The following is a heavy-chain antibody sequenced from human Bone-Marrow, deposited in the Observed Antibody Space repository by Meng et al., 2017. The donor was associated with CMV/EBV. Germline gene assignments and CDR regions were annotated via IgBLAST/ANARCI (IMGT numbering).Heavy chain of an antibody. CDR2: INPSSGGT. D-gene: IGHD4-23*01. Sequence: QGQPVQAGAGVKKGWGSVAVVLEACGYTVTGYYMHWLRQAPGQGREWTGWINPSSGGTNYAQKFQGRVTMTRDTSISTAYMELSRLRSDDTAVYYCARGTARGGENFDYWGQGTLVTVSS. V-gene: IGHV1-2*02. J-gene: IGHJ4*02. CDR3: ARGTARGGENFDY. CDR1: GYTVTGYY.